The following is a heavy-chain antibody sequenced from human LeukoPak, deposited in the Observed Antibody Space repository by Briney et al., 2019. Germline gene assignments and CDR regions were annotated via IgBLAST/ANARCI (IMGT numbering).Heavy chain of an antibody. CDR3: ARAGLRNDYFDY. Sequence: PSETLSITCTVSGGSISSSSYYWGWIRQPPGKGLEWIGSIYYSGSTYYNPSLKSRVTISVDTSKNQFSLKLSSVTAADTAVYYCARAGLRNDYFDYWGQGTLVTVSS. CDR2: IYYSGST. CDR1: GGSISSSSYY. V-gene: IGHV4-39*07. D-gene: IGHD3-16*01. J-gene: IGHJ4*02.